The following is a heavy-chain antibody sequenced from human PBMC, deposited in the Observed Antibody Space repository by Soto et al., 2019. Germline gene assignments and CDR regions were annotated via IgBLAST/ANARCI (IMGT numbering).Heavy chain of an antibody. CDR3: ARHAPYSSSLYNRVVYHYYMAV. J-gene: IGHJ6*03. CDR2: IYYSGST. D-gene: IGHD6-13*01. Sequence: SETLSLTCTVSGGSISSYYWSWIRQPPGKGLEWIGYIYYSGSTNYNPSLKSRVTISVDTSKNQFSLKLSSVTAADTAVYYCARHAPYSSSLYNRVVYHYYMAVWGKGTTVTVSS. V-gene: IGHV4-59*08. CDR1: GGSISSYY.